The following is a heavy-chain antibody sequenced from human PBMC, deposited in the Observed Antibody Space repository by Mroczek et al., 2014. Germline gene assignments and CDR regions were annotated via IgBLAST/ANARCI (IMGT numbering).Heavy chain of an antibody. V-gene: IGHV4-39*01. Sequence: QVQLQESGPGRVKPSETLSLTCSVSGDSISSPDYYWGWIRQPPGKGLEWIGTIYYSGSTSYNPSLRSRVTISIDTSKNQFSLKLSSVTAADTAVYYCARRGGSGYVDYWGQGTLVTVSS. CDR1: GDSISSPDYY. D-gene: IGHD3-10*01. J-gene: IGHJ4*02. CDR2: IYYSGST. CDR3: ARRGGSGYVDY.